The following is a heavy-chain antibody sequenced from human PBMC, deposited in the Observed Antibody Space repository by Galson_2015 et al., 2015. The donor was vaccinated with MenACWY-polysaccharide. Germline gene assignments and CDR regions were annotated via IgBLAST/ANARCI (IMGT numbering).Heavy chain of an antibody. CDR2: LGVSGRT. D-gene: IGHD3-10*01. V-gene: IGHV3-23*01. Sequence: SLRLSCALSGFTPSNYAMHWVRQAPGKGLEWVSELGVSGRTNYEDSVKGRLTISTDNYKNTVFLQMNNLRAEDTAVYYCVKMGSQELANSSPNNWGQGTLVTVSS. J-gene: IGHJ4*02. CDR1: GFTPSNYA. CDR3: VKMGSQELANSSPNN.